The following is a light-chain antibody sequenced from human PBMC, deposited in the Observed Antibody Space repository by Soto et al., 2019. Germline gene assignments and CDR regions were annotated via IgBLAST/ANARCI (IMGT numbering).Light chain of an antibody. CDR1: SSDVGCYDY. Sequence: QSVLTQPASVSGPPGQSITISCTGTSSDVGCYDYVSWYQQHPGKVPKLMIYDVSTRPSGVSYRFSGSKSGNTASLTISGLKSEDEADYYCSSFTDSRTLVFGGGTKLTVL. CDR2: DVS. J-gene: IGLJ2*01. V-gene: IGLV2-14*01. CDR3: SSFTDSRTLV.